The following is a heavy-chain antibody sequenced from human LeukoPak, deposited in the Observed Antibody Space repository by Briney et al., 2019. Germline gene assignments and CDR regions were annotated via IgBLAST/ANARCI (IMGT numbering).Heavy chain of an antibody. CDR3: ARGCPELRDYYDSSGYYCFDY. D-gene: IGHD3-22*01. Sequence: SETLSLTCAVDAASFTGYYWSWIRQPPGKGLEWIGEINHSGSTNYNPSLKSRVTISVDTSKNQFSLKLSSVTAADTAVYYCARGCPELRDYYDSSGYYCFDYWGQGTLVTVSS. V-gene: IGHV4-34*01. J-gene: IGHJ4*02. CDR2: INHSGST. CDR1: AASFTGYY.